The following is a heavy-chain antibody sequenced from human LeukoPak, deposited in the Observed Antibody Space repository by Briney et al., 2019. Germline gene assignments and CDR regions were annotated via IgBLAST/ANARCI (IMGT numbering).Heavy chain of an antibody. Sequence: HPGGSLRLSWAAAGFTFSSYWMCSVRQAPGKGLELVAIIKQDGSDKYYVDSVEGRFIISRDNAKNSLYLQINSMRAEDTAVYYCLTSTRSHRFDYWGQGTLVTVSS. J-gene: IGHJ4*02. CDR3: LTSTRSHRFDY. CDR1: GFTFSSYW. D-gene: IGHD2-15*01. V-gene: IGHV3-7*01. CDR2: IKQDGSDK.